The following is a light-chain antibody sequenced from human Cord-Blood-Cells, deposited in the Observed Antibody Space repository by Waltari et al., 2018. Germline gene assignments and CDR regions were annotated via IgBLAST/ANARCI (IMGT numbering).Light chain of an antibody. Sequence: EILSSQSPAILSLSPGERATLSCRASQSVSSYLAWYQQKPGQAPRLLIYDASNRATGIPARFSGSGSGTDFTLTISSLEPEDFAVYYCQQRSNWPLTFGGGTKVEIK. CDR1: QSVSSY. J-gene: IGKJ4*01. V-gene: IGKV3-11*01. CDR3: QQRSNWPLT. CDR2: DAS.